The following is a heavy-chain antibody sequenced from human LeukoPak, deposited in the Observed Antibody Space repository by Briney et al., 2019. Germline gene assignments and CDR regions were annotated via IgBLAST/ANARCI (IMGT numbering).Heavy chain of an antibody. CDR3: AREKDCSSTSCFNSFEY. CDR1: GFTFSNFW. J-gene: IGHJ4*02. D-gene: IGHD2-2*01. Sequence: GGSLRLSCAASGFTFSNFWMNWVRQAPGKGLEWVAVISNDGGSKYYADPVKGRFAISRDNSKNTLFLQMNSLRAEDAAVYYCAREKDCSSTSCFNSFEYWGQGTQVSVSS. CDR2: ISNDGGSK. V-gene: IGHV3-30*09.